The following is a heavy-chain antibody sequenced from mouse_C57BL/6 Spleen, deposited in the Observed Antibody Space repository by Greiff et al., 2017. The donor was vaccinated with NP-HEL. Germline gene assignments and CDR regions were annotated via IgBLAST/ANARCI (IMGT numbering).Heavy chain of an antibody. CDR3: ARSLITTVVAPFDY. CDR2: IYPGDGDT. Sequence: QLQQSGAELVKPGASVKISCKASGYAFSSYWMNWVKQRPGKGLEWIGQIYPGDGDTNYNGKFKGKATLTADKSSSTAYMQLSSLTSEDSAVYFCARSLITTVVAPFDYWGQGTTLTVSS. D-gene: IGHD1-1*01. CDR1: GYAFSSYW. J-gene: IGHJ2*01. V-gene: IGHV1-80*01.